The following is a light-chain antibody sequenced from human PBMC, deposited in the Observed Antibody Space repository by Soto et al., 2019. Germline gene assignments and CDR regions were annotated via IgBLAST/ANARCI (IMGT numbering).Light chain of an antibody. V-gene: IGKV1-5*03. J-gene: IGKJ1*01. CDR1: RNINDW. CDR2: KAS. Sequence: DIQMTQSPSTLSASVGDRVTITCRASRNINDWLAWYQQKPGKAPKLLIYKASSLESGVPSRFSGSGSGTEFTLTISSLHPDDLATYYCQQYDNYWTFGQGTKVEI. CDR3: QQYDNYWT.